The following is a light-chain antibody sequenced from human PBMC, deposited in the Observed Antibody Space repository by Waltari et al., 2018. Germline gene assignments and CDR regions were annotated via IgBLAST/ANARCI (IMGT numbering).Light chain of an antibody. CDR1: QSVTSSS. CDR2: GAS. CDR3: QQFVRSLFT. Sequence: EIVLTQSPGTLSLSPGERDTLSCRASQSVTSSSLAWYQQKPGQAPRLLIYGASSRATGIPDRFSGSGSGTDFTLTISRLEPEDFAVYYCQQFVRSLFTFGPGTKVDIK. V-gene: IGKV3-20*01. J-gene: IGKJ3*01.